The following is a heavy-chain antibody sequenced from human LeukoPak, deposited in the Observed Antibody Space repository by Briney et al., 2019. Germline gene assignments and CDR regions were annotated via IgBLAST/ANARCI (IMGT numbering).Heavy chain of an antibody. CDR2: ISWNSGSI. J-gene: IGHJ4*02. Sequence: GGSLRLSCAASGFTFDDYAMHWVRQAPGKGLEWVSGISWNSGSIGYADSMKGRFTISRDNAKNSLYLQMNSLRAEDTAVYYCARDEAVAGLNYWGQGTLVTVSS. CDR3: ARDEAVAGLNY. D-gene: IGHD6-19*01. CDR1: GFTFDDYA. V-gene: IGHV3-9*01.